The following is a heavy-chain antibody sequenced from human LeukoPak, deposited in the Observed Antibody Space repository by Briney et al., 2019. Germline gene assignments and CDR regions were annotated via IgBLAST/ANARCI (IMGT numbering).Heavy chain of an antibody. D-gene: IGHD3-16*02. J-gene: IGHJ5*01. CDR3: ARDRDIYDYVWGSYRSRNWFDS. V-gene: IGHV3-74*03. CDR1: GFTFGIWW. CDR2: IDSGGAST. Sequence: GGPLTLSCEACGFTFGIWWMHWVRQAPGKGLVWVSLIDSGGASTVYADSVRGLFNLSRDNAKHTLYLKINGLTADDTAVYFCARDRDIYDYVWGSYRSRNWFDSWGQGTLVTVSS.